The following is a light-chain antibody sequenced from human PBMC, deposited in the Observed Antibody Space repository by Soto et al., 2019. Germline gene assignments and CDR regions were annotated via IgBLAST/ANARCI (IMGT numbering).Light chain of an antibody. V-gene: IGKV3-11*01. Sequence: IVLAQSPASLSLSPWERDTLCCRASQSVDSYLVWYQQKPGQAPRLLIYDASNRATGIPARFSGSGSGTDFTLTISSLQPDDSAIYYCQQYNDYPLTFGGGTEVDI. CDR3: QQYNDYPLT. CDR2: DAS. J-gene: IGKJ4*01. CDR1: QSVDSY.